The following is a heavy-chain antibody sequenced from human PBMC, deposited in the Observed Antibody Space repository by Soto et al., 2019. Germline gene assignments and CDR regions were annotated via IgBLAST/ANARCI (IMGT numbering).Heavy chain of an antibody. D-gene: IGHD1-1*01. CDR3: VREGETWDDLPFDH. CDR2: ISAHNGKR. J-gene: IGHJ4*02. Sequence: QVQLVQSGAEVKKPGASVKVSCQTSGYAFTSYHISWVRQAPGQSLEWMGWISAHNGKRNYAQKFQGRVTMTSDTSTNTAYMEQSSLRSDDTAVYYCVREGETWDDLPFDHWGQGTLVTVSS. V-gene: IGHV1-18*01. CDR1: GYAFTSYH.